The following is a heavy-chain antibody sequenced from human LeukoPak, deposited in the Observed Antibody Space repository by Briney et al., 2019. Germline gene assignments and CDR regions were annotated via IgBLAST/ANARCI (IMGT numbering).Heavy chain of an antibody. D-gene: IGHD2-2*01. CDR2: IYYSGST. J-gene: IGHJ4*02. CDR3: ARRPLGYCSSTSCYEEDYFDY. V-gene: IGHV4-59*01. CDR1: GGSISSYY. Sequence: SETLSLTCTVSGGSISSYYWSWMRQPPGKGLEWIGYIYYSGSTNYNPSLESRVTISVDASKNQFSLKLRSVTAADTAVYYCARRPLGYCSSTSCYEEDYFDYWGQGTLVTVSS.